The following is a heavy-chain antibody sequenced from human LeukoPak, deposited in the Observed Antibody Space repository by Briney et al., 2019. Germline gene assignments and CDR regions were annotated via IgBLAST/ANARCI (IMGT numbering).Heavy chain of an antibody. J-gene: IGHJ6*02. Sequence: PSETLSLTCTVSGGSLSSSSYYWSWIRQPPGKGLEWIGYIYYSGSTNYNPSLKSRVTISFDTSRNQFSLKLNSLTAADTAVYYCARVEYQLLGRYYYSGMDVWGQGTTVTVSS. CDR2: IYYSGST. D-gene: IGHD2-2*01. CDR3: ARVEYQLLGRYYYSGMDV. V-gene: IGHV4-61*01. CDR1: GGSLSSSSYY.